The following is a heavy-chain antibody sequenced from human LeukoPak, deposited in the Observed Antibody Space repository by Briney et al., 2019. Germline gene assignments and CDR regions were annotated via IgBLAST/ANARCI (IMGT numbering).Heavy chain of an antibody. Sequence: GGSLRLSCAASGFTFSDYYMSWIRQAPGKGLEWVSYISSSGSTIYYADSVKGRFTISRDNAKNSLYLQMNSLRAEDTAVYYCARRKVDIVATIRGTNWFDPWGQGTLVTVSS. V-gene: IGHV3-11*04. CDR1: GFTFSDYY. D-gene: IGHD5-12*01. J-gene: IGHJ5*02. CDR2: ISSSGSTI. CDR3: ARRKVDIVATIRGTNWFDP.